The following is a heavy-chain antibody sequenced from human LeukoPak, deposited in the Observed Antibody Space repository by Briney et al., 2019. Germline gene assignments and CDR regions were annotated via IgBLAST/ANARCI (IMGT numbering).Heavy chain of an antibody. CDR2: ISGDEVVR. CDR1: GFTFSTYW. D-gene: IGHD2-2*01. Sequence: GGSLRLSCEASGFTFSTYWMHWVRQAPGKGLMWVSRISGDEVVRKYADSVRGHFTISRDNAKNTLYLQMDSLRAEDTAVYYCARDPGYQLPFDYWGQGTLVTVSS. V-gene: IGHV3-74*03. J-gene: IGHJ4*02. CDR3: ARDPGYQLPFDY.